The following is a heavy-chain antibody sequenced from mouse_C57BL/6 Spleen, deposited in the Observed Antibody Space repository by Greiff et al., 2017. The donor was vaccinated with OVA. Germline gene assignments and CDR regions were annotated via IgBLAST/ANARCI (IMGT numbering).Heavy chain of an antibody. J-gene: IGHJ4*01. CDR1: GFSLTSYG. V-gene: IGHV2-2*01. Sequence: VHLVESGPGLVQPSQSLSITCTVSGFSLTSYGVHWVRQSPGKGLEWLGVIWSGGSTDYNAAFISRLSISKDNSKSQVFFKMNSLQADDTAIYYCARNCRYGYDAPYYAMDYWGQGTSVTVSS. CDR2: IWSGGST. D-gene: IGHD2-2*01. CDR3: ARNCRYGYDAPYYAMDY.